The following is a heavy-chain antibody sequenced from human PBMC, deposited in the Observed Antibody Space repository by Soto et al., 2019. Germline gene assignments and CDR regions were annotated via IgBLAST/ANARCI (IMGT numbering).Heavy chain of an antibody. V-gene: IGHV4-4*02. CDR1: GGSISSSNW. J-gene: IGHJ4*02. Sequence: SETLSLTCAVSGGSISSSNWWSWVRQPPGKGLEWIGEIYHSGSTNYNPSLKNRVTISVDKSKNQFSLKLSSVTAADTAVYYCARARGNYYEPFDYWGQGTLVTVSS. CDR2: IYHSGST. CDR3: ARARGNYYEPFDY. D-gene: IGHD1-26*01.